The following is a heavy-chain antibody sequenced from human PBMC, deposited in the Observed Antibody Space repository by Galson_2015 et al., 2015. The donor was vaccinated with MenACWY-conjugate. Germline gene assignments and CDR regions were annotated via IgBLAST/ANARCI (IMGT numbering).Heavy chain of an antibody. CDR3: ARGGFTYGDAFDI. Sequence: QSGAEVKKPGESLKISCTGSGYSSTSYWIGWVRQMPGKGLEWMGIVYPGDSETRYSPSFQGQVTISADKSISTAYLQWSSLKASDTAMYYCARGGFTYGDAFDIWGQGTMVTVSS. J-gene: IGHJ3*02. V-gene: IGHV5-51*03. CDR2: VYPGDSET. D-gene: IGHD5-18*01. CDR1: GYSSTSYW.